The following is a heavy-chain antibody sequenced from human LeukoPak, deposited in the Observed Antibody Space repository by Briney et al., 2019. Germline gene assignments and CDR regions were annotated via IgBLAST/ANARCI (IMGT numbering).Heavy chain of an antibody. Sequence: GESLKISCKGSRYSFTTHWIGWVRQLPGKGLEWIGLIFPGDSETIYSPSLQGQVTISADKSINTAYLRWSSLKASDTAMYYCATSESQTRFDYWGQGTLVTVSS. CDR1: RYSFTTHW. J-gene: IGHJ4*02. V-gene: IGHV5-51*01. CDR2: IFPGDSET. CDR3: ATSESQTRFDY. D-gene: IGHD1/OR15-1a*01.